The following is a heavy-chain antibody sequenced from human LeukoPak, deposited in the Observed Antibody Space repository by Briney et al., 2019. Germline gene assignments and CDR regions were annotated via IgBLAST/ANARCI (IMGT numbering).Heavy chain of an antibody. J-gene: IGHJ4*02. CDR3: ARGPQGVTRPEY. D-gene: IGHD4-17*01. CDR1: GGSISSSTYL. V-gene: IGHV4-39*01. CDR2: IYYTGST. Sequence: SETLSLTCTVSGGSISSSTYLWGWIRQPPGKGLEWIGTIYYTGSTYYNPSLKSRVTISVDTSKNQFSLKVRSVTAADTAVYYCARGPQGVTRPEYWGQGTLVTVSS.